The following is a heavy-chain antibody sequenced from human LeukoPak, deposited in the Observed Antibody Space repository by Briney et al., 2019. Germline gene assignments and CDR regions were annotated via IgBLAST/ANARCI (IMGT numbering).Heavy chain of an antibody. CDR1: GFTFSSYS. Sequence: GGSLRLSCAASGFTFSSYSMNWVRQAPGKGLEWVSYISISSSTIYYADSVKGRFTISRDSAKNSLYLQMNSLRDEDTAVYYCARGIRYFDWFEYWGQGTLVTVSS. CDR3: ARGIRYFDWFEY. J-gene: IGHJ4*02. CDR2: ISISSSTI. D-gene: IGHD3-9*01. V-gene: IGHV3-48*02.